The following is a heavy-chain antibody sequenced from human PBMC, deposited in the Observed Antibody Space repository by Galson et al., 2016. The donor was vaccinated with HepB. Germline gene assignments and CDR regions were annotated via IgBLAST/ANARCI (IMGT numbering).Heavy chain of an antibody. Sequence: SLRLSCAASGFTVGNNYMSWVRQAPGKGLEWVSLIYRGGKTLYADSVKGRFSISRDSSKNTLYLQMNSLSAEDTAVYYCARNPGASTWGWGQGTLVTVAS. CDR3: ARNPGASTWG. D-gene: IGHD6-13*01. V-gene: IGHV3-66*01. CDR1: GFTVGNNY. J-gene: IGHJ4*02. CDR2: IYRGGKT.